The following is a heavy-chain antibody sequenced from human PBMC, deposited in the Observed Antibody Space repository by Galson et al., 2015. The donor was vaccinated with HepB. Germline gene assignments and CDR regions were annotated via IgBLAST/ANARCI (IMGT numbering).Heavy chain of an antibody. J-gene: IGHJ6*02. CDR2: FDPEDGET. CDR3: ATDPHTAMVPYYYYGMDV. V-gene: IGHV1-24*01. D-gene: IGHD5-18*01. Sequence: SVKVSCKVSGYTLTELSMHWVRQAPGKGLEWMGGFDPEDGETIYAQKFQGRVTMTEDTSTDTAYMELSSLRSEDTAVYYCATDPHTAMVPYYYYGMDVWGQGTTVTVSS. CDR1: GYTLTELS.